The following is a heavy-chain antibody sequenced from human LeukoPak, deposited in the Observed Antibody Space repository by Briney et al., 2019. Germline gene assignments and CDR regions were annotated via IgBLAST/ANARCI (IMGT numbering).Heavy chain of an antibody. J-gene: IGHJ4*02. V-gene: IGHV7-4-1*02. CDR1: GYTFTNYA. Sequence: ASVKVPCKASGYTFTNYAMNWVRQAPGQGLEWMGWINTNTGNPTYAQGFTGRFVFSLDTSVSTAYLQISSLKAEDTAVYYCTRGGYCGSASCSDFDYWGQGTLVTVSS. CDR3: TRGGYCGSASCSDFDY. CDR2: INTNTGNP. D-gene: IGHD2-2*03.